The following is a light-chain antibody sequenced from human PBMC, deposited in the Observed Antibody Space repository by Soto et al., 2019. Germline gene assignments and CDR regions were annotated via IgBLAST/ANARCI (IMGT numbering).Light chain of an antibody. CDR1: SSDVGGYNY. CDR2: EVN. J-gene: IGLJ2*01. Sequence: QSALTQPASVSGSPGQSITISCTGTSSDVGGYNYVSWYQQHPGKAPKLMIYEVNNRPSGVSNRFSGSKSGNTASLTISGLQAEDEADYYCCSFAVGSTLVFGGGTKLTVL. V-gene: IGLV2-23*02. CDR3: CSFAVGSTLV.